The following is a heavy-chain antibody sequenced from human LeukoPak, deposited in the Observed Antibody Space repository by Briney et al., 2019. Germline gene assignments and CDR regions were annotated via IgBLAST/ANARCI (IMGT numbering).Heavy chain of an antibody. Sequence: ASVKVSCKASGGTFTGYYMHWVRQAPGQGLEWMGWINPNSGGTNYAQKFQGRVTMTRDTSISTAYMELSRLRSDDTAVYYCARGVVPAAFFHFDYWGQGTLVTVSS. V-gene: IGHV1-2*02. CDR3: ARGVVPAAFFHFDY. J-gene: IGHJ4*02. CDR2: INPNSGGT. D-gene: IGHD2-2*01. CDR1: GGTFTGYY.